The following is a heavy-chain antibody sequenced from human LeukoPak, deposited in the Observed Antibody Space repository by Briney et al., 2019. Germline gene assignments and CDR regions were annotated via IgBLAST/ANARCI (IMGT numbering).Heavy chain of an antibody. V-gene: IGHV1-18*01. CDR2: ISANSGNT. CDR1: GYSFRING. J-gene: IGHJ4*02. CDR3: ARDVNYAFDY. Sequence: GASVTVSFKSSGYSFRINGISWVRQAPGQGLEWMAWISANSGNTNYAHNFQDRVTLTTDTSTSTAYMELRSLRSDDTAVYYCARDVNYAFDYWGQGTLVTVSS. D-gene: IGHD3-16*01.